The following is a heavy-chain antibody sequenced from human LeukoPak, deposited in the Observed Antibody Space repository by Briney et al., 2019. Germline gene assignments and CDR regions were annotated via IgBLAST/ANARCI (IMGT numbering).Heavy chain of an antibody. V-gene: IGHV4-59*01. CDR2: IYYSGST. J-gene: IGHJ5*02. CDR3: AKHLTNAYYDMIWFDP. Sequence: SETLSLTCTVSGGSISSNYWSWIRQPPGKGPEWIGYIYYSGSTKYNPSLKSRVTISVDTSKNQFSLTLRSVTAADTAVYSCAKHLTNAYYDMIWFDPWGQGTLVTVSS. CDR1: GGSISSNY. D-gene: IGHD3-16*01.